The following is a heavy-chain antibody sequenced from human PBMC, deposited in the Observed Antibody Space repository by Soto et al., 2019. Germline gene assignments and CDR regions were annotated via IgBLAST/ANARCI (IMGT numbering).Heavy chain of an antibody. D-gene: IGHD6-19*01. J-gene: IGHJ4*02. CDR1: GFTFSTCA. CDR3: AKDKPAAGSQWLVPI. Sequence: PGGSLRLSCATSGFTFSTCAMTWVRQTPGMGLQWVSAISDSSDSTYYADSVRGRFTISRDNSKNTLYLHLNNLGAEDTAIYYCAKDKPAAGSQWLVPIWGQGILVTVSS. CDR2: ISDSSDST. V-gene: IGHV3-23*01.